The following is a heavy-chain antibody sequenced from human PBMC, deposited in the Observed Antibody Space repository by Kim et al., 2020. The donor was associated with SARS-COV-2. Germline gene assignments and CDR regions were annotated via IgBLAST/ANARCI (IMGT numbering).Heavy chain of an antibody. J-gene: IGHJ4*02. Sequence: SETLSLTCAVSGGSISSSNWWSWVRQPPGKGLEWIGEIYHSGSTNYNPSLKSRVTISVDKSKNQFSLKLSSVTAADTAVYYCARGLLSSGSPGVIPRDYWGQGTLVTVSS. CDR2: IYHSGST. V-gene: IGHV4-4*02. D-gene: IGHD3-10*01. CDR3: ARGLLSSGSPGVIPRDY. CDR1: GGSISSSNW.